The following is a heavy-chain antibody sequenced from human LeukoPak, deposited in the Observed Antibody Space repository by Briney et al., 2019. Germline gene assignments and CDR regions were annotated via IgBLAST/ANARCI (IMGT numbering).Heavy chain of an antibody. CDR3: AKDRVNAFDI. D-gene: IGHD3-10*01. CDR2: IRYDGSNK. CDR1: GFTFSSYG. Sequence: GGSLRLSCAASGFTFSSYGMHWVRQAPGKGLEWVAFIRYDGSNKYYADSVKGRFTISRDNSKNTLYLQMNSLGAEDTAVYYCAKDRVNAFDIWGQGTMVTVSS. J-gene: IGHJ3*02. V-gene: IGHV3-30*02.